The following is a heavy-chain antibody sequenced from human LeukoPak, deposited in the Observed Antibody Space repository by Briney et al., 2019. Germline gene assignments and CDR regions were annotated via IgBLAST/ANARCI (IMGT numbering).Heavy chain of an antibody. CDR1: GFAFSDYY. V-gene: IGHV3-11*06. CDR2: ISSSSNYA. Sequence: PGGSLRLSCVASGFAFSDYYMSWMRQAPGKGLEWVSYISSSSNYANYADSVKGRFTISRDNAKNSLYLQMNSLRAEDTAVYYCARDRPCPQHDAFDIWGQGTMVTVSS. J-gene: IGHJ3*02. CDR3: ARDRPCPQHDAFDI.